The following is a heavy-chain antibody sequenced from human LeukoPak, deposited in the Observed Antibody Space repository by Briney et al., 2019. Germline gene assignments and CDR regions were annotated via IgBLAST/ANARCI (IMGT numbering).Heavy chain of an antibody. V-gene: IGHV3-23*01. Sequence: GGSLRLSCAASGFTFSSYGMSWVRQAPGKGLEWVSSISGSAYNTFYADSVKGRFTISRDNSANTLYVQMNSLRAEDTALYYCAKHSGSYFIYYVDSWGQRTPVTVSS. CDR3: AKHSGSYFIYYVDS. CDR1: GFTFSSYG. D-gene: IGHD1-26*01. CDR2: ISGSAYNT. J-gene: IGHJ4*02.